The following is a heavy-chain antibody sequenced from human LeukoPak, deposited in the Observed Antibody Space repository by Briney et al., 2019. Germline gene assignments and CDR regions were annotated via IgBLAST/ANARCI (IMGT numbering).Heavy chain of an antibody. D-gene: IGHD6-6*01. Sequence: SEALSLTCAVSGGSISSINWWSWVRQPPGKGLEWIGEIYHSGTTNYNPSLKSRVTISVDKSKNQFSLKLSSVTAADTAVYYCARDGRTYSSSSYFDYWGQGTLVTVSS. J-gene: IGHJ4*02. V-gene: IGHV4-4*02. CDR3: ARDGRTYSSSSYFDY. CDR1: GGSISSINW. CDR2: IYHSGTT.